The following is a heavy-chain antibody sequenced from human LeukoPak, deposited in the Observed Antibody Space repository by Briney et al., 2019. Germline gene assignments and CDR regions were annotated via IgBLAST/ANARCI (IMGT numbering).Heavy chain of an antibody. Sequence: SETLSLTCTVYGGPFTSYDWAWIRQPPGKGLEWIGEINHDAFTKYNPSLKSRVTISIDTSKSHFSLDLTSVTAADTAVYYCAKYSGSDTYSLQNWGRGTLVTVSS. CDR2: INHDAFT. D-gene: IGHD3-10*01. CDR1: GGPFTSYD. V-gene: IGHV4-34*01. CDR3: AKYSGSDTYSLQN. J-gene: IGHJ4*02.